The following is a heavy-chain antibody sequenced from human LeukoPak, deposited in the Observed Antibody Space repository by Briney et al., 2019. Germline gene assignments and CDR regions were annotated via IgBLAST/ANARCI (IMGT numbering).Heavy chain of an antibody. CDR2: IKSDGSRT. CDR1: GFTFSNYW. D-gene: IGHD2-15*01. Sequence: GSLRLSCAAPGFTFSNYWMHWVRQAPGKGLVWVSRIKSDGSRTDYADSVKGRFTISRDNAKNTLYLQMNSLRAEDTAVYYCARELPFDYWGQGTLVTVSS. J-gene: IGHJ4*02. CDR3: ARELPFDY. V-gene: IGHV3-74*01.